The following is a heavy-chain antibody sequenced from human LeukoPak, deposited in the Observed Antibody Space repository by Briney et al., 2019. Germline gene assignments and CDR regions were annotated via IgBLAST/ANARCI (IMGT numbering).Heavy chain of an antibody. CDR3: AKYGKSGWSIDN. J-gene: IGHJ4*02. CDR2: IYHTGAT. Sequence: PSETLSLTCTVPGGSIDGDYWTWIRQPPGKGLQYIGYIYHTGATNYNPSLKSRVTMSVDTSKNQFSLKLNSVTAADTAVYFCAKYGKSGWSIDNWGQGTLVTVSS. D-gene: IGHD6-19*01. CDR1: GGSIDGDY. V-gene: IGHV4-59*08.